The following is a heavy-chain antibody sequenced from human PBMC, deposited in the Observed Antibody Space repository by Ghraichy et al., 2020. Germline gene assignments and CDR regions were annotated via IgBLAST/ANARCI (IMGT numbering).Heavy chain of an antibody. D-gene: IGHD6-6*01. CDR1: GYRFSSYW. CDR3: ARHRVSYSTSASFDY. V-gene: IGHV5-51*01. Sequence: GESLNISCKGSGYRFSSYWIGWVRQMPGKGLEGMGIIYTGESRTTYSPSFQGQITISADKSINTAYLQFSGLRTSDTAVYYCARHRVSYSTSASFDYWGQGTLVTVSS. J-gene: IGHJ4*02. CDR2: IYTGESRT.